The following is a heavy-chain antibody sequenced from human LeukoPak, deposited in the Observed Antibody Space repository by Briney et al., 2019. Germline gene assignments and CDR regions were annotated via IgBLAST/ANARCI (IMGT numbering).Heavy chain of an antibody. CDR3: ARLVAVAGSGGYFDY. D-gene: IGHD6-19*01. CDR1: GGSISSSSYY. J-gene: IGHJ4*02. V-gene: IGHV4-39*01. CDR2: IYYSGST. Sequence: SETLSLICTVSGGSISSSSYYWGWIRQPPGKGLEWIGSIYYSGSTYYNPSLKSRVTISVDTSKNQFSLKLSSVTAADTAVYYCARLVAVAGSGGYFDYWGQGTLVTVSS.